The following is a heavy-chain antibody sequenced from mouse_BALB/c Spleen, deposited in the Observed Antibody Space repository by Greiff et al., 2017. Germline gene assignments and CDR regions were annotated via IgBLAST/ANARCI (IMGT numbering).Heavy chain of an antibody. D-gene: IGHD1-1*01. CDR1: GFTFSSYG. Sequence: EVMLVESGGDLVKPGGSLKLSCAASGFTFSSYGMSWVRQTPDKRLEWVATISSGGSYTYYPDSVKGRFTISRDNAKNTLYLQMSSLKSEDTAMYYCAKMGSYYGSRGYFDVWGAGTTVTVSS. J-gene: IGHJ1*01. CDR2: ISSGGSYT. CDR3: AKMGSYYGSRGYFDV. V-gene: IGHV5-6*01.